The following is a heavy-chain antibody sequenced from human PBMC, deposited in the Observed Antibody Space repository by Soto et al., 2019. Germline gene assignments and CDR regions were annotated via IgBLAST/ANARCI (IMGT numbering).Heavy chain of an antibody. CDR3: ARAPDIVAFWYFDY. Sequence: SETLSLTCTVSGGSVSSGSYYWSWIRQPPGKGLEWIGYIYYSGSTNYNPSLKSRVTISVDTSKNQFSLKLSSVTAADTAVYYCARAPDIVAFWYFDYWGQGTLVTVSS. J-gene: IGHJ4*02. CDR2: IYYSGST. D-gene: IGHD5-12*01. V-gene: IGHV4-61*01. CDR1: GGSVSSGSYY.